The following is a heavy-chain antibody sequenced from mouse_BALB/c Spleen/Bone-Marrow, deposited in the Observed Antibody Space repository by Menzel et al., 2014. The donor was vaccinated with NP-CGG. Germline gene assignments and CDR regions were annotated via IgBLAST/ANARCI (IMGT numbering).Heavy chain of an antibody. D-gene: IGHD2-10*02. V-gene: IGHV5-9-4*01. CDR3: ARDRYGNYPWFAY. J-gene: IGHJ3*01. Sequence: EVKLVESGGGLVKPGGSLKLSCAASGFTFSSYAMSWVRQSPEKRLEWVAEISSGGSYTYYPDTVTGRFTISRDNAKNPLYLKMSSLRSGDTAMYYCARDRYGNYPWFAYWGQGTLVTVSA. CDR2: ISSGGSYT. CDR1: GFTFSSYA.